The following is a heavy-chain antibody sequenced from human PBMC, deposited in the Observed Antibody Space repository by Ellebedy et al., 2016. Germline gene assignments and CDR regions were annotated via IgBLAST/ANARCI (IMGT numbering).Heavy chain of an antibody. Sequence: ASVKVSCXASGYTFTNYYISWVRQAPGQGLEWMGLFNPGADTTFFAQNFQYRVTMTGDTSTSTVYMEVSSLRSEDTAVNYCARGGYCSSTSCPGLNWFDPWGQGTLVTVSS. CDR1: GYTFTNYY. V-gene: IGHV1-46*01. D-gene: IGHD2-2*01. CDR3: ARGGYCSSTSCPGLNWFDP. J-gene: IGHJ5*02. CDR2: FNPGADTT.